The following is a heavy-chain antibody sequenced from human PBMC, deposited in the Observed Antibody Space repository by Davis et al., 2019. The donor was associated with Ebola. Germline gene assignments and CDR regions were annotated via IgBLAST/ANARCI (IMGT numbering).Heavy chain of an antibody. V-gene: IGHV4-30-4*01. J-gene: IGHJ4*02. CDR1: GGSISSGDYY. CDR3: ARGGYSYGFDY. CDR2: IYYSGST. D-gene: IGHD5-18*01. Sequence: MPSETLSLTCTVSGGSISSGDYYWSWIRQPPGKGLEWIGYIYYSGSTYYNPSLKSRVTISVDTSKNQFSLKLSSVTAADTAVYYCARGGYSYGFDYWGQGTLVTVSS.